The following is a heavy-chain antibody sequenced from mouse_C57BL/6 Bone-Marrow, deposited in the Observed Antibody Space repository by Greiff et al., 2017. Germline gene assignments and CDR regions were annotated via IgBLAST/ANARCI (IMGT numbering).Heavy chain of an antibody. J-gene: IGHJ2*01. D-gene: IGHD1-1*01. Sequence: VQLQQPGAELVMPGASVKLSCKASGYTFTSYWMHWVKQRPGQGLEWIGEIDPSDSYTNSNQKFKGKSTLTVDKSSSTAYMQLSSLTSEDSAVYYCARRGIWVVDYWGQGTTLTVSS. V-gene: IGHV1-69*01. CDR3: ARRGIWVVDY. CDR2: IDPSDSYT. CDR1: GYTFTSYW.